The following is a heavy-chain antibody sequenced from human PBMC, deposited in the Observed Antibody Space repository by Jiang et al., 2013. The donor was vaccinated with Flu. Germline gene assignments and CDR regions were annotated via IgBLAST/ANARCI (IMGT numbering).Heavy chain of an antibody. V-gene: IGHV1-46*03. J-gene: IGHJ5*02. CDR2: INPSGGST. CDR1: GYTFTSYY. CDR3: ARDLLGVVPAVPGNWFDP. Sequence: GAEVKKPGASVKVSCKASGYTFTSYYMHWVRQAPGQGLEWMGIINPSGGSTSYAQKFQGRVTMTRDTSTSTVYMELSSLRSEDTAVYYCARDLLGVVPAVPGNWFDPWGQGTLVTVSS. D-gene: IGHD2-2*01.